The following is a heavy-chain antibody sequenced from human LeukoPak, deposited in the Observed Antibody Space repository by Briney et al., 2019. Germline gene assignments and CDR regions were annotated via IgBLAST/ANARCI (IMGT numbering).Heavy chain of an antibody. J-gene: IGHJ2*01. CDR2: IYYSGST. D-gene: IGHD3-3*01. V-gene: IGHV4-59*01. CDR3: ARVVTIFRVAMGYFDL. Sequence: SETLSLTCTVSGGSISSYYWSWIRQPPGEGLEWIGYIYYSGSTNYNPSLKSRVTISVDTSKNQFSLKLSSVTAADTAVYYCARVVTIFRVAMGYFDLWGRGTLVTVSS. CDR1: GGSISSYY.